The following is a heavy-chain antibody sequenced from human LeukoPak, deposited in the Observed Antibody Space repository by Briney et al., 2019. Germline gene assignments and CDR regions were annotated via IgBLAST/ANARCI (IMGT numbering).Heavy chain of an antibody. D-gene: IGHD3-10*01. CDR3: TRGREGNYGLFDS. CDR1: GFTFSSYS. V-gene: IGHV3-21*01. J-gene: IGHJ4*02. Sequence: MAGGSLRPSCAASGFTFSSYSMNWVRQAPGKGLEWVSSISSSSSYIYYADSVKGRFTISRDNAKNSLYLQMNSLSAEDTAVYYCTRGREGNYGLFDSWGQGTLVTVSS. CDR2: ISSSSSYI.